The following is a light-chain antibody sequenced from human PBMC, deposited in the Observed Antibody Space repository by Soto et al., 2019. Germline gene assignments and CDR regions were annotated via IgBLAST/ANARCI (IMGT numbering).Light chain of an antibody. J-gene: IGLJ2*01. CDR2: DVS. V-gene: IGLV2-14*03. CDR1: SSDVGGYNY. Sequence: QSVLTQPASVSGSPGQSITISCTGTSSDVGGYNYVSWYQQYTGKVPKLLIHDVSNRPSGVSNRFSGSKSGNTASLTISGLQAEDEAVYYCSSYSSGSTLVVFGGGTKLTVL. CDR3: SSYSSGSTLVV.